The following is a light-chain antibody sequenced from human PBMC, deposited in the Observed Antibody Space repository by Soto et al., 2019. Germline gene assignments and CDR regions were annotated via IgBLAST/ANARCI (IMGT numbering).Light chain of an antibody. CDR1: QSLSSSA. CDR3: QQYGSSPIT. Sequence: EIVLTQSPATLSLSPGERATLSCGASQSLSSSALGWYQQKPGLAPRLLIYDASNRATGIPDRFSGSGSGTDFTLTINRLEPEDFAVYYCQQYGSSPITFGQWTRLEI. V-gene: IGKV3D-20*01. CDR2: DAS. J-gene: IGKJ5*01.